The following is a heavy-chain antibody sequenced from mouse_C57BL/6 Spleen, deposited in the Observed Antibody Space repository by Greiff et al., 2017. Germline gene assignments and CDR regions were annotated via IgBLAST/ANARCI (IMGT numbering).Heavy chain of an antibody. D-gene: IGHD2-4*01. CDR3: ARNLDYDEGDY. CDR1: GFSLTSYG. CDR2: LWSGGST. Sequence: QVQLKESGPGLVQPSQSLSITCTVSGFSLTSYGVHWVRQSPGKGLEWLGVLWSGGSTDYNAAFISRLSISKDNSKSQVFFKMNSLQADDTAIYYCARNLDYDEGDYWGQGTSVTVSS. J-gene: IGHJ4*01. V-gene: IGHV2-2*01.